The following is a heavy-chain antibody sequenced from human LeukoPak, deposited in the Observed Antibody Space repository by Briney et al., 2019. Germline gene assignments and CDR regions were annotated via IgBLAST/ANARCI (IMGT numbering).Heavy chain of an antibody. J-gene: IGHJ4*02. V-gene: IGHV4-38-2*02. Sequence: KPSETLSLTCTVSGYSISSGYYWGWIRQPPGKGLEWIGSIYHSGSTYYNPSLKSRVTISVDKSKNQFSLRLISVTAADTAVYFCARVRVIDWGSSYFDYWGQGNLVTVSS. CDR3: ARVRVIDWGSSYFDY. CDR2: IYHSGST. CDR1: GYSISSGYY. D-gene: IGHD3-9*01.